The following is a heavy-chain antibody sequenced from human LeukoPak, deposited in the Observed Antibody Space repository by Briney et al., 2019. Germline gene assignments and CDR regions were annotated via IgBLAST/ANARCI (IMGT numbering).Heavy chain of an antibody. V-gene: IGHV1-2*02. CDR2: INPNSGGT. CDR3: ARDKYDSSGYDPDY. Sequence: GASVTVSFKASGYTFTGYYMHWLRQAPGRELEWMGWINPNSGGTNYAQKFQGRVTMTRDTSISTAYMELSRLRSDDTAVYYCARDKYDSSGYDPDYWGQGTLVTVSS. J-gene: IGHJ4*02. CDR1: GYTFTGYY. D-gene: IGHD3-22*01.